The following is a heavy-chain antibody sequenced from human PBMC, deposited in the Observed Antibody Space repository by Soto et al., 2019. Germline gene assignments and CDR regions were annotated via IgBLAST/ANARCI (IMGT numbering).Heavy chain of an antibody. D-gene: IGHD3-3*01. CDR2: IYPSDSAT. V-gene: IGHV5-51*01. J-gene: IGHJ4*02. Sequence: GESLKISCKGSGYNFAGYWIAWVRQMPGKGLELMGIIYPSDSATRYRPSFQGQVTISADKSISSAYPQWSSLRASDTAMYYCARGGVSTRTFDYWGQGTPVTVSS. CDR3: ARGGVSTRTFDY. CDR1: GYNFAGYW.